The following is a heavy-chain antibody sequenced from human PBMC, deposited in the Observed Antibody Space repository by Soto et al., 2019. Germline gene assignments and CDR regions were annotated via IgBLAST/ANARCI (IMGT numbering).Heavy chain of an antibody. CDR1: GFTFSSYA. Sequence: GGSLRLSCAASGFTFSSYAMSWVRQAPGKGLEWVSAISGSGGSTYYADSVKGRFTISRDNSKNTLYLQMNSLRAEDTAVYYCSKDQRSGYDYGDYSTPYYFDYWGQGTLVTVSS. CDR3: SKDQRSGYDYGDYSTPYYFDY. J-gene: IGHJ4*02. V-gene: IGHV3-23*01. CDR2: ISGSGGST. D-gene: IGHD4-17*01.